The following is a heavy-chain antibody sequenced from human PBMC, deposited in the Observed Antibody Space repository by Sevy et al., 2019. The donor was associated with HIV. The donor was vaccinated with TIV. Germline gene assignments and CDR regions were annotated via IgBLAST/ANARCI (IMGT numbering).Heavy chain of an antibody. V-gene: IGHV1-24*01. Sequence: ASVKVSCKVSGYTLTKLSMHWVRQAPGKGLEWMGGFDPEDGETIYAQKFQGRVTMTEDTSTDTAYMELSSLRSEDTAVYYCATPKYVGYDYKSLDIWGQGTMVTVSS. CDR3: ATPKYVGYDYKSLDI. D-gene: IGHD5-12*01. CDR1: GYTLTKLS. J-gene: IGHJ3*02. CDR2: FDPEDGET.